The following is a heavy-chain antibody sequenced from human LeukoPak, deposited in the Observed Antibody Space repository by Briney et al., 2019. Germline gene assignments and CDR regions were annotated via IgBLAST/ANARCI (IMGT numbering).Heavy chain of an antibody. CDR3: AKRGTVHVVDTAMAGGLSFDY. V-gene: IGHV3-30*02. CDR2: IRYDGSNK. J-gene: IGHJ4*02. D-gene: IGHD5-18*01. Sequence: GGSLRLSCAASGFTFSSYSMNWVRQAPGKGLEWVAFIRYDGSNKYYADSVKGRFTISRDNSKNTLHLQMNSLRAEDTAVYYCAKRGTVHVVDTAMAGGLSFDYWGQGTLVTVSS. CDR1: GFTFSSYS.